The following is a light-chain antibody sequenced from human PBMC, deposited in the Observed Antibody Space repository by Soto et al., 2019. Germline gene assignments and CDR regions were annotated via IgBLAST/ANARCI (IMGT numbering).Light chain of an antibody. CDR3: QHYRTS. CDR2: GAS. J-gene: IGKJ4*01. V-gene: IGKV3-20*01. CDR1: QSVSSSY. Sequence: EIVLTQSPGTLSLSPGARATLSCRAGQSVSSSYLAWYQQKPGQAPRLLIYGASSRATGIPDRFSGSGSGTDVTLTITRLEPEDFAVYYCQHYRTSFGGGTKVEIK.